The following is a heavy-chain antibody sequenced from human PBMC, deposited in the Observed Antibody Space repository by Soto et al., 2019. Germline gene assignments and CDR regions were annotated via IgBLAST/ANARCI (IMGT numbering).Heavy chain of an antibody. CDR2: VSVSGGTT. Sequence: GSLRLSCAASGFMFNNYAMSWVRQAPGKGLEWVSTVSVSGGTTYYADSLKGRFTISRDNSKKTVYLQMNRLRADDTAIYYCAKGLYYYDSSGYRLFDYWGQGTLVTVSS. J-gene: IGHJ4*02. CDR1: GFMFNNYA. CDR3: AKGLYYYDSSGYRLFDY. V-gene: IGHV3-23*01. D-gene: IGHD3-22*01.